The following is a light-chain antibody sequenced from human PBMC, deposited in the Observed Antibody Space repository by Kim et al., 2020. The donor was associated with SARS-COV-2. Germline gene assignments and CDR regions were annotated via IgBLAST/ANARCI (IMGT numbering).Light chain of an antibody. V-gene: IGLV3-1*01. J-gene: IGLJ2*01. CDR2: QDS. Sequence: VSPGRTASITCSGDKLGDKYACWYQQKPGQSPVLVIYQDSKRPSGIPERFSGSNSGNTATLTISGTQAMDEADYYCQAWDSSTAVFGGGTQLTVL. CDR3: QAWDSSTAV. CDR1: KLGDKY.